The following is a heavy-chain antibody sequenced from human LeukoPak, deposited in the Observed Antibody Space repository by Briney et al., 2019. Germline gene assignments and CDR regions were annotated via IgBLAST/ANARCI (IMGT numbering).Heavy chain of an antibody. Sequence: PGVSLRLSCAASGFTFSNYAMTWVREAPGKGLEWVSGLSDSGRTTYYTGSVKGRFTISRDNSKNTLYLQMNSLRAEDTAIYYCAKGGSSGGSCYFDYWGQGTLVSVFS. V-gene: IGHV3-23*01. J-gene: IGHJ4*02. D-gene: IGHD2-15*01. CDR1: GFTFSNYA. CDR3: AKGGSSGGSCYFDY. CDR2: LSDSGRTT.